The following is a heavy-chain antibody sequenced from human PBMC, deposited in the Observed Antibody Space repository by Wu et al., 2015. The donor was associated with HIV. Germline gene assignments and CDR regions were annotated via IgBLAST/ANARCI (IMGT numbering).Heavy chain of an antibody. CDR2: MNPSANKI. CDR1: GFTFTNKY. D-gene: IGHD2/OR15-2a*01. V-gene: IGHV1-46*01. Sequence: QLQLVQSGAEVKKPGASVKVSCKASGFTFTNKYMHWVRQAPGQGLEWMGVMNPSANKISYAQSFQGRVTMTSDTSTTAVYMELDSLRSEDTAVYYCATRIGGTMEAFNIWGQGTLVTVSS. CDR3: ATRIGGTMEAFNI. J-gene: IGHJ3*02.